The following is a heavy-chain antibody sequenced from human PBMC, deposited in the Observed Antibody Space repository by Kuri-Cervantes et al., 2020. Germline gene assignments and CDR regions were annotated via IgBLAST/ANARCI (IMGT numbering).Heavy chain of an antibody. CDR2: IYYSGST. CDR1: GGSISSYY. CDR3: ARAVMVVATNAFDI. V-gene: IGHV4-59*08. Sequence: SETLSLTCTVSGGSISSYYWSWIRQPPGKGLEWIGYIYYSGSTNYNPSLKSRATISADTSKNQVSLKLTSVTAADTAVYYCARAVMVVATNAFDIWGQETMVTVSS. J-gene: IGHJ3*02. D-gene: IGHD2-15*01.